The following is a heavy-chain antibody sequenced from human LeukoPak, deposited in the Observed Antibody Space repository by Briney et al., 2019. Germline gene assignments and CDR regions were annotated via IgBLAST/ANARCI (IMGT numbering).Heavy chain of an antibody. Sequence: SETLSLTCTVSGYSISSGYYWGWIRQPPGKGLEWIGSIYHSGNTYYNPSLKSRVTISVDTSKNQFSLKLSFVTAADTALYYCASVVVAAHGWFDPWGQGTLVTVSS. CDR2: IYHSGNT. V-gene: IGHV4-38-2*02. CDR1: GYSISSGYY. D-gene: IGHD2-15*01. J-gene: IGHJ5*02. CDR3: ASVVVAAHGWFDP.